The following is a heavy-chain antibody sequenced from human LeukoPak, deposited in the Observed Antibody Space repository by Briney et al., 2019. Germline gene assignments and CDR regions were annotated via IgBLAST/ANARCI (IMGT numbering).Heavy chain of an antibody. V-gene: IGHV3-21*01. CDR2: ISSSSSYI. CDR1: GFTFSSYS. J-gene: IGHJ6*02. CDR3: ARDRKEDYDILTGYYYYYYGMDV. D-gene: IGHD3-9*01. Sequence: PGGSLRLSCAASGFTFSSYSMNWVRQAPGKGLEWVSSISSSSSYIYYADSVKGRFTISRDNAKNSLYLQMNSLRAEDTAVYYCARDRKEDYDILTGYYYYYYGMDVWGQGTTVTVSS.